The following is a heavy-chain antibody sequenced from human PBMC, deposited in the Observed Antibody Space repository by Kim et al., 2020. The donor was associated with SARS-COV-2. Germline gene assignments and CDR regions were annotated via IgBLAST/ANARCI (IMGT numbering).Heavy chain of an antibody. J-gene: IGHJ4*02. Sequence: YATPWKDRFTISRANATNSLFLQMNSLRAEDTAVYYCARLRGYSYGYADCWGRGTLVTVSS. CDR3: ARLRGYSYGYADC. V-gene: IGHV3-11*06. D-gene: IGHD5-18*01.